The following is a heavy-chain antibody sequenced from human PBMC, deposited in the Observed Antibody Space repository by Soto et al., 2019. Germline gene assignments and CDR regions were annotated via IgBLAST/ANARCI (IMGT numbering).Heavy chain of an antibody. J-gene: IGHJ2*01. CDR3: ARGYGGNLDWYFDL. V-gene: IGHV4-61*08. D-gene: IGHD4-17*01. CDR1: GGSISSGGYY. Sequence: SETLSLTCTVSGGSISSGGYYWSWIRQPPGKGLEWIGDIYHSGSTNYNPSLKSRVTISVDTSKNQFSLKLSSVTAADTAVYYCARGYGGNLDWYFDLWGRGTLVTVSS. CDR2: IYHSGST.